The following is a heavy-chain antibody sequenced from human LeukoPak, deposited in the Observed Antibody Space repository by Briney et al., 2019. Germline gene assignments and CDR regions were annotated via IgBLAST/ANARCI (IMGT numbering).Heavy chain of an antibody. V-gene: IGHV1-58*01. CDR1: GFTFTSSA. J-gene: IGHJ3*02. CDR3: AAGPITMIVVVIPDAFDI. D-gene: IGHD3-22*01. CDR2: IVVGSGNT. Sequence: SVKVSCKDSGFTFTSSAVQWVRQARGQRLEWIGWIVVGSGNTNYAQKFQERVTITRDMSTSTAYMELSSLRSEDTAVYYCAAGPITMIVVVIPDAFDIWGQGTMVTVSS.